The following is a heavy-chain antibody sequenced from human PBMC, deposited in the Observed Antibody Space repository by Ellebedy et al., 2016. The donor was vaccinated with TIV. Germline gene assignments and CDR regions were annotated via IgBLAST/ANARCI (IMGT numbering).Heavy chain of an antibody. J-gene: IGHJ4*02. V-gene: IGHV1-69*04. Sequence: SVKVSXKASGGTFSSYAISWVRQAPGQGLEWMGRIIPILGIANYAQKFQGRVTITADKSTSTAYMELSSLRSEDTAVYYCARAPLQAYFDYWGQGTLVTVSS. CDR3: ARAPLQAYFDY. CDR2: IIPILGIA. CDR1: GGTFSSYA.